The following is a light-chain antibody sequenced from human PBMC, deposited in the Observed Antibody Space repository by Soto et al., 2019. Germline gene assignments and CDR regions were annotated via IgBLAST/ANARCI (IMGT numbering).Light chain of an antibody. V-gene: IGKV3-20*01. CDR1: QSISSSS. CDR2: GAS. CDR3: QQYGSSPRFT. Sequence: EIVLTQSPGTLSLSPGERATLSCRASQSISSSSLAWYQQKPGQAPRLLIYGASSRATGIPDRFGGSGSGTDFTLTISRLEPEDFAVYYCQQYGSSPRFTFGPGTKVDIK. J-gene: IGKJ3*01.